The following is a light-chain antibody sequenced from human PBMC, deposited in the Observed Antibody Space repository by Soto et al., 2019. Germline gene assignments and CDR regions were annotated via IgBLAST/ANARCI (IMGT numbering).Light chain of an antibody. Sequence: ENVVTLSPGTLSLTPRERATLSCRASQSVSNNYLAWYQQKPGQAPRLLIYGASNRATGIPDRFSGSGSGTDFTLTISRLGPEDFAVYYCQQYGSSGTFGQGTRWIS. CDR2: GAS. CDR1: QSVSNNY. J-gene: IGKJ1*01. CDR3: QQYGSSGT. V-gene: IGKV3-20*01.